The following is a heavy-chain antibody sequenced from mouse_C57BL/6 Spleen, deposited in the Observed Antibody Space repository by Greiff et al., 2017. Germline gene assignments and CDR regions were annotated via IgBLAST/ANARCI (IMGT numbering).Heavy chain of an antibody. Sequence: EVQVVESGAEIVRPGASVKLSCTASGFNIQDYYMHWVKQRPEQGLEWVGRIDPEDGDTEYAPKFQGKATMTGDTSSNTAYLQLSSLTSEDTAVYYGTAVGYDYDGGRSVAYWGQGTLVTVSA. CDR2: IDPEDGDT. CDR3: TAVGYDYDGGRSVAY. J-gene: IGHJ3*01. D-gene: IGHD2-4*01. V-gene: IGHV14-1*01. CDR1: GFNIQDYY.